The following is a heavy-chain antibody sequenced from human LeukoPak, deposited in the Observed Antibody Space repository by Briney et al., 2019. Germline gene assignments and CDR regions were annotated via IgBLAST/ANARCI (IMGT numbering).Heavy chain of an antibody. D-gene: IGHD5-18*01. CDR2: ISSNGGST. Sequence: SGGSLRLSCAASGFTFSSYGMHWVRQAPGKGLEYVSAISSNGGSTYYANSVKGRFTISRDNSKNTLYLQMGSLRAEDMAVYYCARPPRGYGYGGYYYYMDVWGKGTTVTVSS. CDR3: ARPPRGYGYGGYYYYMDV. V-gene: IGHV3-64*01. CDR1: GFTFSSYG. J-gene: IGHJ6*03.